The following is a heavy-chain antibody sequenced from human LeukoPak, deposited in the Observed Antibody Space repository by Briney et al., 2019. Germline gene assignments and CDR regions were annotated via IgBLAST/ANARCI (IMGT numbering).Heavy chain of an antibody. Sequence: SETLSLTCTVSGGSISSGDYYWSWIRQPPGTGLEWIGYIYHSGSTYYNPSLKSRVTISVDRSKNQFSLKLSSVTAADTAVYYCARAGVAATKGLVWFDPWGQGTLVTVSS. CDR2: IYHSGST. J-gene: IGHJ5*02. CDR1: GGSISSGDYY. CDR3: ARAGVAATKGLVWFDP. V-gene: IGHV4-30-2*01. D-gene: IGHD2-15*01.